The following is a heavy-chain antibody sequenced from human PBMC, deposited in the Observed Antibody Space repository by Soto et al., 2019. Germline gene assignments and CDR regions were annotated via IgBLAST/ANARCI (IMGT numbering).Heavy chain of an antibody. Sequence: SETLSLTCSVSGGSINSNDWWTWVRQPPGKGLEWIAEIYHRGSTNYNPSLKSRVTISVDKSRSQFSLTLNYVTAADTAMYYCVRDHYQYSGRWGAFAIWGQGIMVT. J-gene: IGHJ3*02. CDR1: GGSINSNDW. D-gene: IGHD5-12*01. CDR3: VRDHYQYSGRWGAFAI. V-gene: IGHV4-4*02. CDR2: IYHRGST.